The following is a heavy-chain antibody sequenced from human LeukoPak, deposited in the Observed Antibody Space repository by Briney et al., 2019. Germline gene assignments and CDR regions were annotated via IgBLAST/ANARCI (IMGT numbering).Heavy chain of an antibody. CDR2: ISGSGGST. V-gene: IGHV3-23*01. J-gene: IGHJ4*02. Sequence: PGGSLRLSCAVSGFTFSSYAMSWVRQAPGKGLEWASAISGSGGSTYYADSVKGRFTISRDNSKNTLYLQMNSLRAEDTAVYYCAKDRYSRQQLVVPFDYWGQGTLVTVSS. CDR1: GFTFSSYA. CDR3: AKDRYSRQQLVVPFDY. D-gene: IGHD6-13*01.